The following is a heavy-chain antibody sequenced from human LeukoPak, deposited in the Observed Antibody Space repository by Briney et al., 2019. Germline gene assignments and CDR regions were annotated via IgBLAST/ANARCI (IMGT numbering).Heavy chain of an antibody. V-gene: IGHV3-48*04. Sequence: GGSLRLSCAASGFTFSNYWMSWVRQAPGKGLEWLAYITSNINTIYYADSVKGRFTISRDNAKNSLYLQMNSLRAEDTAVYYCVLGGYDSPYLGFDYWGQGTLVTVSS. CDR3: VLGGYDSPYLGFDY. CDR1: GFTFSNYW. D-gene: IGHD3-22*01. CDR2: ITSNINTI. J-gene: IGHJ4*02.